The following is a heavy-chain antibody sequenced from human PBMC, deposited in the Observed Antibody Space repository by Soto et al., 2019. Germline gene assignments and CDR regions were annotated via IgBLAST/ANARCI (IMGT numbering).Heavy chain of an antibody. V-gene: IGHV3-48*03. CDR3: TKEKSVMHSGYGAFDL. CDR2: ISGGGTI. Sequence: GGSLRLSCAASGFAFNSYEMDWVRQAPGKGLEWVAYISGGGTIYYTDSVKGRFTISRGNVKNLLYLEMNSLRAEDTAVYYCTKEKSVMHSGYGAFDLWGQGTMVTVSS. D-gene: IGHD5-12*01. CDR1: GFAFNSYE. J-gene: IGHJ3*01.